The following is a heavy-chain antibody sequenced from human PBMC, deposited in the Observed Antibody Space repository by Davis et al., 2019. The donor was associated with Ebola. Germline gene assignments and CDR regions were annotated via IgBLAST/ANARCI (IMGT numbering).Heavy chain of an antibody. CDR3: ARGTIFGVVILETSFDY. CDR2: INPNSGGT. Sequence: ASVKVSCKASGYTFTGYYMHWVRQAPGQGLEWMGWINPNSGGTNYAQKFQGWVTMTRDTSISTAYMELSRLRSDDTAVYYCARGTIFGVVILETSFDYWGQGTLVTVSS. D-gene: IGHD3-3*01. CDR1: GYTFTGYY. J-gene: IGHJ4*02. V-gene: IGHV1-2*04.